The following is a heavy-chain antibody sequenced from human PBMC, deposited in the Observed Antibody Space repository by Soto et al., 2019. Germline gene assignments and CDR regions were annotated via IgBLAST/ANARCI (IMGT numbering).Heavy chain of an antibody. V-gene: IGHV1-18*04. CDR1: GYTFTSYG. CDR3: ARDRAGTTDYYGMDV. D-gene: IGHD1-1*01. Sequence: GASVKVSCKASGYTFTSYGISWVRRAPGQGLEWMGWISAYNGNTNYAQKLQGRVTMTTDTSTSTAYMELRSLRSDDTAVYYCARDRAGTTDYYGMDVWGQGTTVTVSS. J-gene: IGHJ6*02. CDR2: ISAYNGNT.